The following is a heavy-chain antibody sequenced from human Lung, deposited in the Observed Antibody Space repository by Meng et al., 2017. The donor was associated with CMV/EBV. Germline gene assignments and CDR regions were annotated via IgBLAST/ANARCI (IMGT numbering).Heavy chain of an antibody. CDR1: GYTFSGHY. Sequence: SXXVSXKASGYTFSGHYIHWVRQAPGQGLEWMRWINPDSGGTRYSQKFQYRVTMTRDTSINTAYMELSRLRSDDTAVYYCSRGAPFFRDAFDLWGQGTMVTVSS. CDR3: SRGAPFFRDAFDL. CDR2: INPDSGGT. V-gene: IGHV1-2*02. J-gene: IGHJ3*01. D-gene: IGHD3-16*01.